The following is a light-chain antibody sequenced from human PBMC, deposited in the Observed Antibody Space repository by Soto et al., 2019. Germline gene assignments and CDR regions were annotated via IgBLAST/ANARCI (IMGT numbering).Light chain of an antibody. CDR1: SSDVGGYNA. J-gene: IGLJ1*01. V-gene: IGLV2-14*01. Sequence: QSALSQPASVSGSAGQTITISCTGTSSDVGGYNAVSWYQHHPGKAPKLIIYEVTHRPSGVSDRFSASKSGNTASLTISGLQAEDEADYYCNSFRVRHLYVFGTGTKVTV. CDR2: EVT. CDR3: NSFRVRHLYV.